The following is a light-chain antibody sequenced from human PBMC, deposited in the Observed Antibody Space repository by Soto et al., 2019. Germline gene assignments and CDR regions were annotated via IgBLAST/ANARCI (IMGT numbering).Light chain of an antibody. V-gene: IGKV3-15*01. Sequence: IVMTQSPATLCVSPVERATLSCRSGQPLNNNVAWYQHKPGQAPRLLLHGASTRATGISARFSGSGSGTESTLTITSLQSEDFAVYYCHQYEKWPPSITFGQGTRLEIK. CDR2: GAS. CDR3: HQYEKWPPSIT. CDR1: QPLNNN. J-gene: IGKJ5*01.